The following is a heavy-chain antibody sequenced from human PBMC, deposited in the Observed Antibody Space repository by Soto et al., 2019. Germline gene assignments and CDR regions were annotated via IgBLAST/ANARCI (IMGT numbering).Heavy chain of an antibody. D-gene: IGHD6-19*01. Sequence: QVQLVQSGAEVKKPGSSVKVSCKASGGTFSSYAISWVRQAPGQGLEWMGGIIPIFGTANYAQKFQGRVTITEDESTSTAYMELSSLRSEDKAVYYCARDECLRGSSGLLEGMDVWGQGTTVSVSS. CDR3: ARDECLRGSSGLLEGMDV. J-gene: IGHJ6*02. CDR2: IIPIFGTA. V-gene: IGHV1-69*01. CDR1: GGTFSSYA.